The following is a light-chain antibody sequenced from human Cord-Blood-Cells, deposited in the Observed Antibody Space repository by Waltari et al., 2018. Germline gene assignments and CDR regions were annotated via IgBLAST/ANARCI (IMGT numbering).Light chain of an antibody. CDR2: DVS. Sequence: QSALTQPRSVSRSPGQSVTISCTGTSSDVGGYNYVSCYQQHPGKAPKLMIYDVSKRPSGVPDRFSGSKSGNTASLTISGLQAEDEADYYCCSYAGSYTYVFGTGTKVTVL. CDR1: SSDVGGYNY. J-gene: IGLJ1*01. CDR3: CSYAGSYTYV. V-gene: IGLV2-11*01.